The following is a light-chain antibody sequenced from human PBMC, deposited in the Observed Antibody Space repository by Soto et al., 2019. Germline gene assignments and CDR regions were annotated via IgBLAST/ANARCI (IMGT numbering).Light chain of an antibody. J-gene: IGKJ4*01. Sequence: EIVLTQSPATLSLSPGERATLSCRASQSVSSYLAWYQQKPGQAPRLLIYDASNRATGIPARFSGSGSGTDFTITISSLEPEDFAVYYCQQRSNWPLLTLGGGTKVEIK. CDR3: QQRSNWPLLT. CDR2: DAS. CDR1: QSVSSY. V-gene: IGKV3-11*01.